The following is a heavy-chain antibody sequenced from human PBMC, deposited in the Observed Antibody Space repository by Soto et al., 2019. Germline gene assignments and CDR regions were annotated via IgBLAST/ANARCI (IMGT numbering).Heavy chain of an antibody. V-gene: IGHV4-59*08. J-gene: IGHJ4*02. CDR3: ARLKYVAAAGTYYFDY. CDR1: GGSISSYY. D-gene: IGHD6-13*01. CDR2: IYYSGST. Sequence: PSETLSLTCTVSGGSISSYYLSWIRQPPGKGLEWIGYIYYSGSTNYNPSLKSRVTTSVDTSKNQFSLKLSSVTAADTAVYYCARLKYVAAAGTYYFDYWGQGTLVTVSS.